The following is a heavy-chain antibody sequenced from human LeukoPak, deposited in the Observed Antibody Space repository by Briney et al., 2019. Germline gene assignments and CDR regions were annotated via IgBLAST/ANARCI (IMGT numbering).Heavy chain of an antibody. CDR1: GFTFDSYG. J-gene: IGHJ4*02. CDR3: ARAYCSSTRCSYCFDS. Sequence: KTGGSLRLSCAASGFTFDSYGMNWDRQAPGKGLEWISSISSSSTYIYYADSVKGRFTISRDNAKNSLYLQMNSLRAEDTAVYYCARAYCSSTRCSYCFDSWGQGTLVTVSS. CDR2: ISSSSTYI. V-gene: IGHV3-21*01. D-gene: IGHD2-2*01.